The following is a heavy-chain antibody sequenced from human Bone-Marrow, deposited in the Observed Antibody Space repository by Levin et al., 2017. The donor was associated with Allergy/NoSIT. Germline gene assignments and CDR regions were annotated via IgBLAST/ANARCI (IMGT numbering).Heavy chain of an antibody. Sequence: GGSLRLSCVASGFSFSTYWMSWVRQAPGKGLERVANIKEDGSDKYYVDSVKGRVTVSRDNAKNSLYLQMNILRAEDTAVYYCARGYDYGDYAEAEDFYYGLDVWGQGTTVTVS. J-gene: IGHJ6*02. V-gene: IGHV3-7*01. CDR1: GFSFSTYW. CDR2: IKEDGSDK. D-gene: IGHD4-17*01. CDR3: ARGYDYGDYAEAEDFYYGLDV.